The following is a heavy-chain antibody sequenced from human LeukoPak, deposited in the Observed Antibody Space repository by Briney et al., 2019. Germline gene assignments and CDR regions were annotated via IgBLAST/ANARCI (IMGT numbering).Heavy chain of an antibody. CDR2: INPNSGGT. J-gene: IGHJ4*02. CDR1: GYTFTGYY. D-gene: IGHD3-10*01. V-gene: IGHV1-2*02. CDR3: ARERSRIYYGSGSHFDY. Sequence: ASVKVSCKASGYTFTGYYMHWVRQAPGQGLEWMGWINPNSGGTNYAQKFQGRVTMTRDTSISTAYMELSRLRSDDTAVYYCARERSRIYYGSGSHFDYWGQGTLVTVSS.